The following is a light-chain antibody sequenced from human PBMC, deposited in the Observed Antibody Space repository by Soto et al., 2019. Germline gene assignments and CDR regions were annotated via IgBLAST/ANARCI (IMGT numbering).Light chain of an antibody. V-gene: IGKV3-20*01. CDR3: QQYGSSGT. CDR1: QSVSSSY. J-gene: IGKJ1*01. Sequence: EFVLTQSPGTLSLSPGERATLSCRASQSVSSSYLAWYQQKPGQAPRLLIYGASSRATGIPDRLSGSGSGTDFTLTISRMEPEDSAVYYCQQYGSSGTFGQGTKVDI. CDR2: GAS.